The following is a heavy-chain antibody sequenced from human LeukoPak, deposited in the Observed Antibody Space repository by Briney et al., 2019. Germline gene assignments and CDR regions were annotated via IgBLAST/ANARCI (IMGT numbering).Heavy chain of an antibody. CDR3: ARVDTAMVILDY. J-gene: IGHJ4*02. V-gene: IGHV3-21*01. CDR1: GFXFSSYS. Sequence: GGSLRLSCAASGFXFSSYSINWVRQAPGKGLEWVSSISSSSSYIYYADSVKGRFTISRDNAKNSLYLQMNSLRAEDTAVYYCARVDTAMVILDYWGQGTLVTVSS. D-gene: IGHD5-18*01. CDR2: ISSSSSYI.